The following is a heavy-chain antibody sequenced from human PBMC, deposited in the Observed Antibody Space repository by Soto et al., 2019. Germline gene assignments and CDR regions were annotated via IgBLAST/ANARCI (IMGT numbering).Heavy chain of an antibody. J-gene: IGHJ4*02. D-gene: IGHD6-13*01. CDR2: ISGSGGST. V-gene: IGHV3-23*01. Sequence: GGSLRLSCAASGFTFSSYAMSWVRQAPGKGLEWVSAISGSGGSTYYADSVKGRFTISRDNSKNTLYLQMNSLRAEDTAVYYCAKEGYSSSWYETGFDYWGQGTLVTVSS. CDR1: GFTFSSYA. CDR3: AKEGYSSSWYETGFDY.